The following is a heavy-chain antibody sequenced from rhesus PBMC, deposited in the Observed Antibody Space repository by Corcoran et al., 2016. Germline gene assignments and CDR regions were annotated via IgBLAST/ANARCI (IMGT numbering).Heavy chain of an antibody. D-gene: IGHD4-29*01. CDR3: ARMATYGSSYYFDY. CDR1: GYSISSGYY. J-gene: IGHJ4*01. Sequence: QVQLQESGPGLVKPSETLSLTCAVSGYSISSGYYWGWIRQPPGRGLEYIGYISGSRGSTYYNPSVKNRVTISKDTSKKHFSLKLTSVTAADTAVYYCARMATYGSSYYFDYWGQGVLVTVSS. CDR2: ISGSRGST. V-gene: IGHV4-99*01.